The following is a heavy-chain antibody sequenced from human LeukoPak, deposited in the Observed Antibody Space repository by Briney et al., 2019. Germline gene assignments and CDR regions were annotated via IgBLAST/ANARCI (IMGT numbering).Heavy chain of an antibody. CDR1: GFTFSSYA. Sequence: PGGPLRLSCAASGFTFSSYAMSWVRQAPGKGLEWVSAISGSGGSTYYADSVKGRFTISRDNSKNTLYLQMNSLRAEDTAVYYCVRKVPHGGNPFDYWGQGTLVTVSS. V-gene: IGHV3-23*01. CDR3: VRKVPHGGNPFDY. CDR2: ISGSGGST. D-gene: IGHD4-23*01. J-gene: IGHJ4*02.